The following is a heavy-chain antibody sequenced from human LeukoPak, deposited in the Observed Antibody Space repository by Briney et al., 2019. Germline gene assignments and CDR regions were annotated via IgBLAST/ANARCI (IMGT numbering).Heavy chain of an antibody. CDR3: ARDRDGTGNYPLDY. CDR1: GGTFSTYA. J-gene: IGHJ4*02. CDR2: IIPIFGTA. Sequence: SVKVSCKASGGTFSTYAISWVRQAPGQGLEWMGGIIPIFGTANYAQKFQGRVAITTDESTSTAYMELSSLRPEDTAVYYCARDRDGTGNYPLDYWGQGTLVIVSS. V-gene: IGHV1-69*05. D-gene: IGHD3-10*01.